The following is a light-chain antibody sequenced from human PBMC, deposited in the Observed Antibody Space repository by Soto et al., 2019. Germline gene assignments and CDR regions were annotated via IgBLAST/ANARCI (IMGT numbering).Light chain of an antibody. J-gene: IGKJ1*01. CDR1: QAVSSTY. V-gene: IGKV3-20*01. CDR3: HQCGNSWWP. Sequence: EVGLTQSPNTLSLSPGESATLSCSASQAVSSTYLVWYQQKPGLAPRLLIYGASSRAPGISDRFSGSGSGTDFNRNISSLEPEDFAVYYCHQCGNSWWPFGERTMGQIK. CDR2: GAS.